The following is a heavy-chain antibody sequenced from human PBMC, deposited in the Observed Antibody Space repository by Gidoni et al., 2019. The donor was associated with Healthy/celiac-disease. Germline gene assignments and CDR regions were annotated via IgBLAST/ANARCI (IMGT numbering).Heavy chain of an antibody. J-gene: IGHJ3*02. CDR2: ISSRGSTI. Sequence: EVQLVESGGGLVKPGGSLRRSCAASGFTFRSYEMNWVRQAPGMGLEWVAYISSRGSTIYYADSVKGRFTLSRDNAENSLYLQINGLSAEDTAVYYCARGRYSYGSDAFDIWGQGTMVTVSS. CDR1: GFTFRSYE. CDR3: ARGRYSYGSDAFDI. D-gene: IGHD5-18*01. V-gene: IGHV3-48*03.